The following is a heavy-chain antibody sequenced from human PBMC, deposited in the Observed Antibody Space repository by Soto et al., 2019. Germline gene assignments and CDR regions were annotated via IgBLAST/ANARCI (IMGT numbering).Heavy chain of an antibody. CDR2: IIPIFGTA. Sequence: SLKFSCKSSGGTFSSYAISWVRQAPGQGLEWMGGIIPIFGTANYAQKFQGRVTITADESTSTAYMELSSLRSEDTAVYYCAREVVDDPVGGILWGQGTLVTVSS. CDR1: GGTFSSYA. D-gene: IGHD1-1*01. J-gene: IGHJ4*02. CDR3: AREVVDDPVGGIL. V-gene: IGHV1-69*13.